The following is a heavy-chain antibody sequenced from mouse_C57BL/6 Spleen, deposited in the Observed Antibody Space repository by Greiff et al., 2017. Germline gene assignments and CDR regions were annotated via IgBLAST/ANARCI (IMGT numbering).Heavy chain of an antibody. Sequence: QVQLKQSGAELVKPGASVKLSCKASGYTFTSYWMQWVKQRPGQGLEWIGEIDPSDSYTNYNQKFKGKATLTVDTSSSTAYMQLSSLTSEDSAVYYCARITTVVMDYWGQGTSVTVSS. J-gene: IGHJ4*01. CDR1: GYTFTSYW. CDR3: ARITTVVMDY. CDR2: IDPSDSYT. V-gene: IGHV1-50*01. D-gene: IGHD1-1*01.